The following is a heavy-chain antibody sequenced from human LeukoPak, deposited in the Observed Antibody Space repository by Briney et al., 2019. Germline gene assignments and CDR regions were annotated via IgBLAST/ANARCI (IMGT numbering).Heavy chain of an antibody. CDR2: MNPNSGNT. J-gene: IGHJ4*02. CDR1: GYTFTSYD. CDR3: ARGSPHYYDSSGRGAYFDY. D-gene: IGHD3-22*01. V-gene: IGHV1-8*01. Sequence: GASVKVSCKASGYTFTSYDINWVRQATGQGLEWMGWMNPNSGNTGYAQKFQGRVTMTRNTSISTAYMELSSLRSEDTAVYYCARGSPHYYDSSGRGAYFDYWGQGTLVTVSS.